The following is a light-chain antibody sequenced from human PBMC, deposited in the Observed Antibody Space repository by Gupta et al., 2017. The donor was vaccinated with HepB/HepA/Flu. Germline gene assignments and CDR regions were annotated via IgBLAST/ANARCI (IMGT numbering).Light chain of an antibody. Sequence: QSVLSQPPSSSATPGQRVTISCSGSSSSIGSNYVYWYQQLPGTAPKLLIYRNNKRPSGVPDRFSGSKSGTSATLDISGLRTEDEADYYCAAWDDSLSGQVFGGGTELTVL. CDR3: AAWDDSLSGQV. J-gene: IGLJ2*01. V-gene: IGLV1-47*01. CDR2: RNN. CDR1: SSSIGSNY.